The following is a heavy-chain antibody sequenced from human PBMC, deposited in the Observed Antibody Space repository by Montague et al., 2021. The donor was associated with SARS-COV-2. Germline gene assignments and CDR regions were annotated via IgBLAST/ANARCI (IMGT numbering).Heavy chain of an antibody. J-gene: IGHJ4*02. CDR3: ARHALGYFDWLKGGYLDY. V-gene: IGHV4-59*08. CDR1: GGSISSYY. D-gene: IGHD3-9*01. CDR2: IYYSGST. Sequence: SETLSLTCTVSGGSISSYYWSWIRQPPGKGLEWIGYIYYSGSTNYNPSLKSRVTISIDTSKNQFSLRLSSVTAADTAVYYCARHALGYFDWLKGGYLDYWGQGTLVTVSS.